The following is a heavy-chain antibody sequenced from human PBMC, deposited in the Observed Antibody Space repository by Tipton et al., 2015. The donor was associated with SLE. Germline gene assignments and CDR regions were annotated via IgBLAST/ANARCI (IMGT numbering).Heavy chain of an antibody. CDR2: LYTSGST. CDR1: GGSISSISYS. V-gene: IGHV4-61*02. J-gene: IGHJ4*02. CDR3: ARQRTLFFDY. Sequence: TLSLTCTVSGGSISSISYSWTWIRQPAGKGLEWIGRLYTSGSTNYNPSLKSRVTISADTSKNQFSLKLSSVTAADTAVYYCARQRTLFFDYWGQGTLVTVSS. D-gene: IGHD2-2*01.